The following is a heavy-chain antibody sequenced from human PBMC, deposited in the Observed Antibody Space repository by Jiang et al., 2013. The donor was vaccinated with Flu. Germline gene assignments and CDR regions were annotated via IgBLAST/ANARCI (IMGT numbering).Heavy chain of an antibody. D-gene: IGHD6-19*01. J-gene: IGHJ4*02. V-gene: IGHV3-33*01. Sequence: VQLVESGGGVVQPGRSLRLSCAASGFTFSSYGMHWVRQAPGKGLEWVAVIWYDGSNKYYADSVKGRFTISRDNSKNTLYLQMNSLRAEDTAVYYCARDQGSGWQLGSDYWGQGTLVTVSS. CDR3: ARDQGSGWQLGSDY. CDR1: GFTFSSYG. CDR2: IWYDGSNK.